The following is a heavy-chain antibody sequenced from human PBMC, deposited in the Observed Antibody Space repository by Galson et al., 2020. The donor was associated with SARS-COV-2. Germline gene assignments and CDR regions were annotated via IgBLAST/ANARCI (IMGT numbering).Heavy chain of an antibody. CDR1: GYTLTELS. V-gene: IGHV1-24*01. J-gene: IGHJ5*02. CDR3: ATSTAVAANYWFDP. D-gene: IGHD6-19*01. CDR2: FDPEDGET. Sequence: ASVKVSCKVSGYTLTELSMHWVRQAPGKGLEWMGGFDPEDGETIYAQKFQGRVTMTEDTSTDTAYMELSSLRSEDTAVYYCATSTAVAANYWFDPWGQGTVVTVSS.